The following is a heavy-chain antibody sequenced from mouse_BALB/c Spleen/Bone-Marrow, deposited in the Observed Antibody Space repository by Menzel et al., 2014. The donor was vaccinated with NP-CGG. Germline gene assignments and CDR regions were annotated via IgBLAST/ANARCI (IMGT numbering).Heavy chain of an antibody. D-gene: IGHD1-1*01. CDR3: ARGGYGSSYYLDY. V-gene: IGHV4-1*02. J-gene: IGHJ2*01. Sequence: EVQLVESGGGLVQPGGSLKLSCAASGFDFSRYWMSWVRQAPGKGLEWIGEINPDSSTINYTPSLKDKFIISRDNAKNTLYLQMSKVRSEDTALYYCARGGYGSSYYLDYWGQGTTLTVSS. CDR1: GFDFSRYW. CDR2: INPDSSTI.